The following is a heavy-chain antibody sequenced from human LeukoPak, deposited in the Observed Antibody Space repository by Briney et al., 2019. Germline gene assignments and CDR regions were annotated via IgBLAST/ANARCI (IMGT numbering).Heavy chain of an antibody. V-gene: IGHV3-23*01. CDR1: GFTFSLYA. Sequence: GGSLRLSCAASGFTFSLYAMSWVRQAPGKGLEWVSAGSTYYADSVKGRFTISRDNSKNTLYLQMNSLRAEDTAVYYCARTYGSGTYYFDYWGQGTLVTVSS. D-gene: IGHD3-10*01. CDR2: GST. J-gene: IGHJ4*02. CDR3: ARTYGSGTYYFDY.